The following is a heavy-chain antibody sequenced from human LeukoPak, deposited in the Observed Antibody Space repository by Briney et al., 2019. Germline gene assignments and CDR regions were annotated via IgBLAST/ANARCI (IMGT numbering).Heavy chain of an antibody. CDR3: GAARQYVGAFDI. CDR1: GFTVSSYE. J-gene: IGHJ3*02. CDR2: ISRDGTTI. V-gene: IGHV3-48*03. Sequence: PGGSLRLSWAPYGFTVSSYEFYWVRQAPGKGLEWVSYISRDGTTIKYADSVKGRFTISRDDAKRSLYLQMNGMRAADMAIYYCGAARQYVGAFDIWRQGTVVTVSS. D-gene: IGHD3-16*01.